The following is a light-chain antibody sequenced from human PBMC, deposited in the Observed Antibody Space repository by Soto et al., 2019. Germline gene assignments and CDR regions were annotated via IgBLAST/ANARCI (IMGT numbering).Light chain of an antibody. J-gene: IGLJ3*02. V-gene: IGLV2-11*01. CDR1: SSDVGGYNF. Sequence: QSALTQPRSVSGSPGQSVTISCTGTSSDVGGYNFVSWYQQHPGKAPKLMIYDVSKLPSGVPDRFSGSKSGNTASLTISGLQAEDEADYYCCSYAGSYPWVFGGGTKVTVL. CDR3: CSYAGSYPWV. CDR2: DVS.